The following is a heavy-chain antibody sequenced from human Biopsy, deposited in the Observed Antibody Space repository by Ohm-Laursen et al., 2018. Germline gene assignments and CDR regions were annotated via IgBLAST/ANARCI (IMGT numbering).Heavy chain of an antibody. CDR3: ARHPTGFWFDP. Sequence: SETLSLTCSASGDSISASTTSYWAWLRQPPGKGLEWIGSIYNSETTFYNPSHKSRVAISVDTSTNQFSLKVPSVTAADTALYYCARHPTGFWFDPWGHGTLVTVSS. CDR2: IYNSETT. CDR1: GDSISASTTSY. J-gene: IGHJ5*02. V-gene: IGHV4-39*01.